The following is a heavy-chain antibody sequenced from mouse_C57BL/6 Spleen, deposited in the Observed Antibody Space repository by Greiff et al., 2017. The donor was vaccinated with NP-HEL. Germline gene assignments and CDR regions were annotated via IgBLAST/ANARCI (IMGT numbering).Heavy chain of an antibody. CDR2: IYPGSGST. CDR3: ARGDTTVVENAMDY. CDR1: GYTFTSYW. D-gene: IGHD1-1*01. J-gene: IGHJ4*01. V-gene: IGHV1-55*01. Sequence: QVQLQQSGAELVKPGASVKMSCKASGYTFTSYWITWVKQRPGQGLEWIGDIYPGSGSTNYNEKFKSKATLTVDPSSSTAYMQLSSLTSEDSAVYYCARGDTTVVENAMDYWGQGTSVTVSS.